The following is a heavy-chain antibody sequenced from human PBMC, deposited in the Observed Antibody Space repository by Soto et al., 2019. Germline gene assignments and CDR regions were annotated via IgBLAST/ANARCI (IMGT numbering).Heavy chain of an antibody. D-gene: IGHD1-1*01. CDR2: IFSNDEK. V-gene: IGHV2-26*01. CDR3: ARILRNDHHQSDC. Sequence: HVTVKESGPVLVQPTETLTLTCTVSGISLSNDRTGVCWIRQPPGKALEWLAHIFSNDEKSHSTSLKSRLTISKDNSTSHVVPPITNVDPVYTATYYCARILRNDHHQSDCWGHGTLVTVSS. CDR1: GISLSNDRTG. J-gene: IGHJ4*01.